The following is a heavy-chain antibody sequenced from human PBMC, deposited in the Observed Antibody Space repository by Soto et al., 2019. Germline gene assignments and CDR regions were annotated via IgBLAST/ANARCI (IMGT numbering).Heavy chain of an antibody. CDR2: ISGSGGST. D-gene: IGHD4-17*01. Sequence: GGSLRLSCAASGFTFSSYAMSWVRQAPGKGLEWVSAISGSGGSTYYADSVKGRFTISRDNSKNTLYLQMNSLRAEDTAVYYCAKEWIDYGDMGDAFDIWGQGTMVTVSS. J-gene: IGHJ3*02. CDR1: GFTFSSYA. CDR3: AKEWIDYGDMGDAFDI. V-gene: IGHV3-23*01.